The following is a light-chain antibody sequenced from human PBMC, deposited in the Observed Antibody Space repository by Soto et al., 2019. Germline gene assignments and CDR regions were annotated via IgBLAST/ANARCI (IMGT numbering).Light chain of an antibody. J-gene: IGLJ1*01. CDR2: EGS. CDR3: CSYALSSTYV. Sequence: QSALTQPASVSGSPGPSITLSCTGTSIDIGSYSFVSWYQQHPGKAPRLIIYEGSKRPSGVSNRFSASRSGNTASLTISGLQPEDEADYYCCSYALSSTYVFGTGTKVTVL. V-gene: IGLV2-23*01. CDR1: SIDIGSYSF.